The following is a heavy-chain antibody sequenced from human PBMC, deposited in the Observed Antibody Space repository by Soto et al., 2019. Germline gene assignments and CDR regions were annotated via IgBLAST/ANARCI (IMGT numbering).Heavy chain of an antibody. J-gene: IGHJ3*02. V-gene: IGHV4-59*01. Sequence: PSETLSLTCTVSGGSISRYYWSWFRQPPGKGLEWIGYIYYSGSTNYNPSLKSRVTISVDTSKNQFSLKLSSVTAADTAVYYCARDPTVGASNDAFDIWGQGTMVTVSS. CDR2: IYYSGST. D-gene: IGHD1-26*01. CDR3: ARDPTVGASNDAFDI. CDR1: GGSISRYY.